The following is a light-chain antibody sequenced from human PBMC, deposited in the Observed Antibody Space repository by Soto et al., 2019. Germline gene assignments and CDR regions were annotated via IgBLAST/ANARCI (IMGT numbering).Light chain of an antibody. Sequence: DIQLTQSPSFLSASVGDRVTITCRASRTISSWLAWYQQKPGKAPKLLIYKASTLKSGVPSRFSGSGSGTEFTLTISSLQPDDFATYYCQQYNSYSKTFGQGTKVDIK. CDR1: RTISSW. CDR3: QQYNSYSKT. V-gene: IGKV1-5*03. J-gene: IGKJ2*01. CDR2: KAS.